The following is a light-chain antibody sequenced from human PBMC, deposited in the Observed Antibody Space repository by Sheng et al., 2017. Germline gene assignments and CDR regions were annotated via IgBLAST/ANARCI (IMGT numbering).Light chain of an antibody. CDR1: ELPKQY. Sequence: SYDLTQPPSVSVSPGQTARITCSGDELPKQYAYWYQQKPGQAPVLVISKDSERPSGIPERFSGSSSGTTVTLTISGVQAEDEADYYCQSADSSGTYYVVFGGGTKLTVL. J-gene: IGLJ2*01. CDR3: QSADSSGTYYVV. CDR2: KDS. V-gene: IGLV3-25*03.